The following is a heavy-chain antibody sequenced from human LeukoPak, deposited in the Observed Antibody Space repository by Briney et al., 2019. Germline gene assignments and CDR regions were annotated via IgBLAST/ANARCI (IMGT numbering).Heavy chain of an antibody. CDR3: AKDTRQIAAAGYYYYMDV. Sequence: GGSLRLSCAASGFTFSSYGMHWVRQAPGKGLEWVAFIRYDGSNKYYADPVKGRFTISRDNSKNTLYLQMNSLRAEDTAVYYCAKDTRQIAAAGYYYYMDVWGKGTTVTVSS. CDR2: IRYDGSNK. J-gene: IGHJ6*03. V-gene: IGHV3-30*02. CDR1: GFTFSSYG. D-gene: IGHD6-13*01.